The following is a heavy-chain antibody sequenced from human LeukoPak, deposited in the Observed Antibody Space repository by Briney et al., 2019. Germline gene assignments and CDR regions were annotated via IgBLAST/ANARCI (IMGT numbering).Heavy chain of an antibody. CDR1: GGSFSTYY. D-gene: IGHD3-10*01. J-gene: IGHJ4*02. V-gene: IGHV4-59*01. CDR2: INYSGST. Sequence: PSETLSLTCTVSGGSFSTYYWSWIRQPPGKGLEWIGYINYSGSTTYSLSLKSRVTISVDASKSQFSLKLSSVTAADTAVYYCARGTKPGLGEAPAYWGQGTLVTVSS. CDR3: ARGTKPGLGEAPAY.